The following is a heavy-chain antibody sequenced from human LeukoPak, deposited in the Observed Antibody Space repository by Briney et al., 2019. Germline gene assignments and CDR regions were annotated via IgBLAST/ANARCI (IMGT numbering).Heavy chain of an antibody. CDR1: GFTFSSYS. J-gene: IGHJ3*02. D-gene: IGHD6-19*01. CDR3: ASLFGIGTVTGTGTFDI. Sequence: PGGSLRLSCAASGFTFSSYSMNWVRQAPGKGLEWVSAMSGSGGRTYYADSVKGRFTISRDNSKNTLYLQMNSLRAEDTAVYYCASLFGIGTVTGTGTFDIWGQGTMVTVSS. V-gene: IGHV3-23*01. CDR2: MSGSGGRT.